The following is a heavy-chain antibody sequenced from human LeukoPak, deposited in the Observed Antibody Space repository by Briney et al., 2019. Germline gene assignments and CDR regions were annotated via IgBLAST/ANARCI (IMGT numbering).Heavy chain of an antibody. CDR1: VFTVNSSY. CDR3: AKLGRITIFGVVIKGNGMDV. CDR2: IYSGGST. J-gene: IGHJ6*02. D-gene: IGHD3-3*01. V-gene: IGHV3-53*01. Sequence: TGGSMRLSCAASVFTVNSSYIDWVRQAPGKGLEWVSDIYSGGSTYYADSVKGRFTISRDNSKNTLYLQMNSLRAEDTALYYCAKLGRITIFGVVIKGNGMDVWGQGTTVTVSS.